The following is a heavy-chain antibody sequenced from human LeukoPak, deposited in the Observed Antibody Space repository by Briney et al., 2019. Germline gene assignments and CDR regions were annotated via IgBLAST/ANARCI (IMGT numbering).Heavy chain of an antibody. D-gene: IGHD2-2*01. V-gene: IGHV3-23*01. CDR2: IGRSGANS. CDR3: AKLQTAVVPAATLGFDS. CDR1: GFTFNKYA. Sequence: GGTLQLSCAAPGFTFNKYAMSWVRQSPGKGLEWVSAIGRSGANSYYATSVKGRFSVSRDNTKNTFHLQMNSLRAEDTAIYYCAKLQTAVVPAATLGFDSWGQGTLVTVSS. J-gene: IGHJ4*02.